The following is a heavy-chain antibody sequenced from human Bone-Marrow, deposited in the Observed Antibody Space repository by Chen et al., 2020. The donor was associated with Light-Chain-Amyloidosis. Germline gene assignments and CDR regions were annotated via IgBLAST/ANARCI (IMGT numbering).Heavy chain of an antibody. CDR2: IYYSGET. V-gene: IGHV4-30-4*01. Sequence: QVQLQESGPGLVKPSQTLSLTCTVSGGSIISSEYYWSWIRQSPGKGLEWIGYIYYSGETYYTPSLQSRVTIPVDPSKAQFSLKLSSVPAADTAVYFCAGWAVVYKSYYGMDVWGKGTTVTVSS. J-gene: IGHJ6*04. CDR1: GGSIISSEYY. D-gene: IGHD3-10*01. CDR3: AGWAVVYKSYYGMDV.